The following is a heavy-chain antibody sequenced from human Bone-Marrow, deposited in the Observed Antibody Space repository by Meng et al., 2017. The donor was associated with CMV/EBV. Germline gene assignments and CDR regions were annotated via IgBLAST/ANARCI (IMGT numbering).Heavy chain of an antibody. CDR3: ASGELLIDY. CDR1: GFTFSSYG. Sequence: GESLKISCAASGFTFSSYGMHWVRQAPGKGLEWVAFIRYDGSNKYYADSVKGRFTISRDNSKNTLYLQMNSLRAEDTAVYYCASGELLIDYWGQGMLVTVSS. J-gene: IGHJ4*02. V-gene: IGHV3-30*02. CDR2: IRYDGSNK. D-gene: IGHD1-26*01.